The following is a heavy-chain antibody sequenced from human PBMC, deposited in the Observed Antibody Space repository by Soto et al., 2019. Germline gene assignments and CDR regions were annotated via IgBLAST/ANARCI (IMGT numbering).Heavy chain of an antibody. CDR3: ARVERGTATTVVDAFDI. CDR2: MSHSGGT. Sequence: QVQLQQWGAGLLKPSETLSLTCAVYGGFVTSGSYYWSWIRQPPGKGLEWIGEMSHSGGTHFNPYLKSRVTISVATSKNQFTLKMSSVTAADTALYYCARVERGTATTVVDAFDIWGPGTMVTVSS. D-gene: IGHD1-1*01. CDR1: GGFVTSGSYY. V-gene: IGHV4-34*01. J-gene: IGHJ3*02.